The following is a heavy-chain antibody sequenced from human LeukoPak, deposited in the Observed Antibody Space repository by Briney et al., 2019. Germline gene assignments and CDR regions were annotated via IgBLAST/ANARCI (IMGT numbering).Heavy chain of an antibody. Sequence: SETLSLTCTVSGGSISSSSYYRGWIRQSPGKGLEWIGSISYNGRTYYNPSLKSRVTISVDTSKNQFSLKLSSVTAADTAAYYCARTTEGGYTYGYFYYYYMDVWGKGTTVTISS. CDR2: ISYNGRT. CDR1: GGSISSSSYY. D-gene: IGHD5-18*01. V-gene: IGHV4-39*07. J-gene: IGHJ6*03. CDR3: ARTTEGGYTYGYFYYYYMDV.